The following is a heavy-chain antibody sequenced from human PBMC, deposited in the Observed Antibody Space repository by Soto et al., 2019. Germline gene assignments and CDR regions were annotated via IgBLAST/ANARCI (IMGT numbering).Heavy chain of an antibody. J-gene: IGHJ3*02. CDR3: ARDALTRYCSGPSCYLGYAFDI. CDR1: GYTFTSFG. CDR2: ISAYNGNT. Sequence: QVQLVQSGAEVKKPGASVKVSCKASGYTFTSFGISWVRQAPRQGLEWMGWISAYNGNTNYAQKFQGRVTITTDTSTSTAFMELRSLRSDDTAVYYCARDALTRYCSGPSCYLGYAFDIWGQGTMVTVS. D-gene: IGHD2-2*01. V-gene: IGHV1-18*01.